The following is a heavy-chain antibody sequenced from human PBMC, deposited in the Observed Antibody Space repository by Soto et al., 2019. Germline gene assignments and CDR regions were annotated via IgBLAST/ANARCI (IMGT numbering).Heavy chain of an antibody. J-gene: IGHJ4*02. V-gene: IGHV1-24*01. CDR1: GLSLSELS. D-gene: IGHD3-16*02. CDR2: FAPEDGEP. Sequence: ASGKVCCKVSGLSLSELSMYGVRQAPGKGLECMGGFAPEDGEPVYAQRFQGRLTMTKDTSTETAYMELSSLTSDDAAVYFCAAVLLPPADFAFGGIVAGSFDYWGQGTLVTVSS. CDR3: AAVLLPPADFAFGGIVAGSFDY.